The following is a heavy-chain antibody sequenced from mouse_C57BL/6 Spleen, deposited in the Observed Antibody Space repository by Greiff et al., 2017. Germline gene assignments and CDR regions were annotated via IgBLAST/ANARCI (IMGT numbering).Heavy chain of an antibody. V-gene: IGHV1-15*01. CDR3: TRPLITAVVRDYFDY. Sequence: VQLQESGAELVRPGASVTLSCKASGYTFTDYEMHWVKQTPVHGLEWIGAIDPETGGTAYNQKFKGKAILTADKSSSTAYMELRSLTSEDSAVXYCTRPLITAVVRDYFDYWGQGTTLTVSS. D-gene: IGHD1-1*01. CDR2: IDPETGGT. CDR1: GYTFTDYE. J-gene: IGHJ2*01.